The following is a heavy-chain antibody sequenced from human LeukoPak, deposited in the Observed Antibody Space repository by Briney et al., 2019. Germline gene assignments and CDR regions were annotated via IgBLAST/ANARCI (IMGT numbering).Heavy chain of an antibody. V-gene: IGHV4-39*01. D-gene: IGHD3-10*01. CDR1: GGSISSGGYY. CDR3: ARHAWYYYGSGSYRGFDY. CDR2: IYYSGST. Sequence: PSETLSLTCTVSGGSISSGGYYWSWIRQPPGKGLEWIGSIYYSGSTYYNPSLKSRVTISVDTSKNQFSLKLSSVTAADTAVYYCARHAWYYYGSGSYRGFDYWGQGTLVTVSS. J-gene: IGHJ4*02.